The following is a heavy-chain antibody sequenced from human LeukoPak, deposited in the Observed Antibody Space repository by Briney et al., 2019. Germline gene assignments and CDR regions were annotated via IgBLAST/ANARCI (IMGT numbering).Heavy chain of an antibody. CDR1: GGSFSGYY. Sequence: PSETLPLTCAVYGGSFSGYYWSWIRQPPGKGLEWIGEINHSGSTNYNPSLKSRVTISVDTSKNQFSLKLSSVTAADTAVYYCARGRSSITIFGVVMPTYYYYMDVWGKGTTVTVSS. V-gene: IGHV4-34*01. D-gene: IGHD3-3*01. J-gene: IGHJ6*03. CDR2: INHSGST. CDR3: ARGRSSITIFGVVMPTYYYYMDV.